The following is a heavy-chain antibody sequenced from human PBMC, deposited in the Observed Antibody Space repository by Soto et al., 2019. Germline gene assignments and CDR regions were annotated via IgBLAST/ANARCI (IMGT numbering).Heavy chain of an antibody. CDR2: IYYSGST. J-gene: IGHJ5*02. Sequence: SETLSLTCTVSGGSISSYYWSWIRQPPGKGLEWIGYIYYSGSTNYNPSLKSRVTISVDTSKNQFSLKLSSVTAADTAVYYCARHGITGTRGWLDPWGQGTLVTVSS. CDR1: GGSISSYY. D-gene: IGHD1-7*01. CDR3: ARHGITGTRGWLDP. V-gene: IGHV4-59*08.